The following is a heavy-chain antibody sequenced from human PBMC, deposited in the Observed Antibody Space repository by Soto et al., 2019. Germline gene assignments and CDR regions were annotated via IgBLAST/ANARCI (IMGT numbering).Heavy chain of an antibody. J-gene: IGHJ6*02. CDR3: ARRVVAATRPPYYYGMDV. CDR1: GYSFTSYW. D-gene: IGHD2-15*01. V-gene: IGHV5-10-1*01. Sequence: PGESLKISCKGSGYSFTSYWISWVRQMPGKGLEWMGRIDPSDSYTNYSPSFQGHVTISADKSISTAYLQWSSLKASDTAMYYCARRVVAATRPPYYYGMDVWGQGTTVTVSS. CDR2: IDPSDSYT.